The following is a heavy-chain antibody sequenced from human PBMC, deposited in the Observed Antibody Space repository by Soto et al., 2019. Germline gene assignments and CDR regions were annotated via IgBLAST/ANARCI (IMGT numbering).Heavy chain of an antibody. Sequence: EVQLVESGGGLVKPGGSLRLSCAASGFTFSSYSMNWVRQAPGKGLEWASSISSSSSYIYYADSVKGRFTISRDNAKNSLHVQRNSLRAEDTAVYYCARDGGGDLKAFDIWGQGTMVTVSS. CDR3: ARDGGGDLKAFDI. CDR1: GFTFSSYS. D-gene: IGHD3-16*01. CDR2: ISSSSSYI. V-gene: IGHV3-21*01. J-gene: IGHJ3*02.